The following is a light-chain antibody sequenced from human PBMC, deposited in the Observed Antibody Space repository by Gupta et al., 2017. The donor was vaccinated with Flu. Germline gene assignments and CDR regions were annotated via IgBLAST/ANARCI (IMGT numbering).Light chain of an antibody. Sequence: QSVLTQPPSVSGAPGRRVTTSCTGRSSNIGAGYDVHWYQQLPGTAPKLLIYGNSNRPSGVPDRFSGSKSGTSASLAITGLQAEDEADYYCQSYDSSLSGSKVFGGGTKLTVL. CDR1: SSNIGAGYD. J-gene: IGLJ2*01. CDR3: QSYDSSLSGSKV. CDR2: GNS. V-gene: IGLV1-40*01.